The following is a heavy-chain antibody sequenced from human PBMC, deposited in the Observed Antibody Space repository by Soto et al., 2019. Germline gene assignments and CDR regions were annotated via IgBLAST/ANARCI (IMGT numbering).Heavy chain of an antibody. CDR1: GYTFTGYY. D-gene: IGHD2-2*01. CDR2: INPNSGGT. V-gene: IGHV1-2*04. J-gene: IGHJ6*02. CDR3: ALGLVPAATTYYYYGMDV. Sequence: ASVKVSCKASGYTFTGYYMHWVRQAPGQGLEWMGWINPNSGGTNYAQKFQGWVTMTRGTSISTAYMELSRLRSDDTAVYYCALGLVPAATTYYYYGMDVWGQGTTVTVSS.